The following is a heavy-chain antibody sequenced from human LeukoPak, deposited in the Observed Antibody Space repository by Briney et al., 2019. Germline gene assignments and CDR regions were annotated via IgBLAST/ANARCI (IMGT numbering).Heavy chain of an antibody. CDR1: GYTFTSYY. J-gene: IGHJ1*01. V-gene: IGHV1-46*01. Sequence: ASVKVSCKASGYTFTSYYIHWVRQAPGQGLEWMGIINPSGGSTNYAQKFQGRVTMTRNTSISTAYMELSSLRSEDTAVYYCARGRMGARCFQHWGQGTLVTVSS. CDR3: ARGRMGARCFQH. CDR2: INPSGGST. D-gene: IGHD1-26*01.